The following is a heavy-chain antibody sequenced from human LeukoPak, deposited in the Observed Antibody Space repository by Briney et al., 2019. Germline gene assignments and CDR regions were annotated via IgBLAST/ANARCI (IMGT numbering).Heavy chain of an antibody. CDR1: GFIFSDYY. V-gene: IGHV3-11*01. CDR2: ISSSGSSL. J-gene: IGHJ6*02. Sequence: GWSLRLSCAASGFIFSDYYMSWIRPAPGKGLDGVSYISSSGSSLYYAGSVKGRFIISRDNAMKSLYLPMNSQTADAADVYYCARELARLEWLLDYYYYWMDVWSQGTTVTVSS. CDR3: ARELARLEWLLDYYYYWMDV. D-gene: IGHD3-3*01.